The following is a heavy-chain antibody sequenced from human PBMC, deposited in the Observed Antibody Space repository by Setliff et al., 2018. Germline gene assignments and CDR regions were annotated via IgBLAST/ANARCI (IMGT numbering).Heavy chain of an antibody. J-gene: IGHJ4*02. CDR2: IIPIFGTA. V-gene: IGHV1-69*13. CDR1: GGTFSSYA. Sequence: SVKVSCKASGGTFSSYAITWVRQAPGQGLEWMGGIIPIFGTAKYAQKFQGRVTITADQSTRTAYMELSSLRSEDTAVYYCAIPSSGNFYFDYWGQGTLGTVS. D-gene: IGHD1-26*01. CDR3: AIPSSGNFYFDY.